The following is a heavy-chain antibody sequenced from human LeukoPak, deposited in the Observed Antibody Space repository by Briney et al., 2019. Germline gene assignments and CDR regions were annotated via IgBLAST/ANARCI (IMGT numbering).Heavy chain of an antibody. Sequence: GGSLRLSCAASGFTFSSYAMHWVRQAPGKGLEYVSAISSNGGSTYYANSVKGRFTISRDNSKNTLYLQMGSLRAEDMAVYYCARAGKRGYDILTGYCAYWGQGTLVTVSS. CDR1: GFTFSSYA. J-gene: IGHJ4*02. D-gene: IGHD3-9*01. V-gene: IGHV3-64*01. CDR3: ARAGKRGYDILTGYCAY. CDR2: ISSNGGST.